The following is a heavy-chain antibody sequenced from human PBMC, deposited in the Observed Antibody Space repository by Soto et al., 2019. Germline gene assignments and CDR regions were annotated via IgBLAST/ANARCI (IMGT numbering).Heavy chain of an antibody. V-gene: IGHV3-30*03. J-gene: IGHJ6*02. CDR1: GFTFSSYG. CDR2: ISYDGSNK. Sequence: QVQLVESGGGVVQPGRSLRLSCAASGFTFSSYGMHWVRQAPGKGLEWVAVISYDGSNKYYADSVKGRFTISRDNSGNTLFLEMYSLRAEDTAVYYCARYIPGVRYYGMDVWGQGTTVTVSS. D-gene: IGHD2-2*01. CDR3: ARYIPGVRYYGMDV.